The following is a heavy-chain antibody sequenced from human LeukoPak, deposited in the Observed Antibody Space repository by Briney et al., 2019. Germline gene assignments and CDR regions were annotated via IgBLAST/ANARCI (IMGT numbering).Heavy chain of an antibody. J-gene: IGHJ4*02. CDR1: GFTFSSYA. CDR3: AKGFGPYYGSGSYGLPFDY. CDR2: ISYDGSNK. D-gene: IGHD3-10*01. V-gene: IGHV3-30-3*01. Sequence: PGGSLRLSCAASGFTFSSYAMHWVRQAPGKGLEWVAVISYDGSNKYYADSVKGRFTISRDNSKNTLYLQMNSLRAEDTAVYYCAKGFGPYYGSGSYGLPFDYWGQGTLVTVSS.